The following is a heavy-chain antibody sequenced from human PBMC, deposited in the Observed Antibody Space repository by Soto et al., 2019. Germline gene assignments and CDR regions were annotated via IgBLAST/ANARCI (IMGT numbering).Heavy chain of an antibody. V-gene: IGHV3-23*01. D-gene: IGHD3-10*01. CDR2: ISGSGGTT. CDR1: GFTFSIYA. J-gene: IGHJ4*02. CDR3: AFGESYYFEY. Sequence: HPGGSLRLSCSASGFTFSIYAMTWVRQAPGKGLEWVSVISGSGGTTYYTDSVKGRFTISRDNSENTLYLQMNSLRAEDTAVYYCAFGESYYFEYWGQGTLVTVSS.